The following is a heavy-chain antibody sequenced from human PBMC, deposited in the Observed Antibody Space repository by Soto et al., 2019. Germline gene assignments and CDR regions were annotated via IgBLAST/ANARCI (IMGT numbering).Heavy chain of an antibody. J-gene: IGHJ4*02. Sequence: QVQLQESGPGLVKSSETLSLTCTVSGGSISSYCWSWIRQAPGKGLEWTGFICDSGNVRYNPSLASRVTMSVDTSKNHLSLKLNSVTAADTAVYYCARHRGLYSDFYCDYWGQGTLVTVSS. V-gene: IGHV4-59*08. D-gene: IGHD4-17*01. CDR3: ARHRGLYSDFYCDY. CDR1: GGSISSYC. CDR2: ICDSGNV.